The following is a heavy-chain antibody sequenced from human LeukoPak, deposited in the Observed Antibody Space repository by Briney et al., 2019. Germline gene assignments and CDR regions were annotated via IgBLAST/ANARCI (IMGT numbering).Heavy chain of an antibody. D-gene: IGHD1-26*01. J-gene: IGHJ4*02. CDR3: AKKAQYNGNYPLDY. V-gene: IGHV3-30-3*02. Sequence: GGSLRLSCAASGFTFSNYAMHWVRQAPGKGLDWVARISFDGNDKFYADSVKGRFTISRDNSKNTWYLQMNSLRAEDTALYFCAKKAQYNGNYPLDYWGQGPLVTVSS. CDR1: GFTFSNYA. CDR2: ISFDGNDK.